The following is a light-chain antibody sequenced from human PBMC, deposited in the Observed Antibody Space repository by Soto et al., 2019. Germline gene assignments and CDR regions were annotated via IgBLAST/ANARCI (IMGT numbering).Light chain of an antibody. V-gene: IGLV6-57*04. CDR2: EDD. J-gene: IGLJ2*01. Sequence: LTQTHSVSESPGKTVTISCTRSSGNIASNFVQWYRQRPGSAPTTVIYEDDQRPSGVPDRFSGSVDSSSNVASLTISGLKTEDEADYYCQSYDSKTVVFGGGTKLTVL. CDR3: QSYDSKTVV. CDR1: SGNIASNF.